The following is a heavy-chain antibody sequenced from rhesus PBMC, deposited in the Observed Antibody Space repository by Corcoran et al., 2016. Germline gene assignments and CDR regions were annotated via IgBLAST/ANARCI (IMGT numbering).Heavy chain of an antibody. J-gene: IGHJ6*01. CDR2: ICG. Sequence: QVQLKESGPGLMKPSETLSLTCTVSGDSIISGYAWSWIRQPPGKGLEWIGDICGHHKPALQSQVNIEKDTCKNQFSLNRTAVTAAYTAVYYWACGLKDGAPNCGLDSWGQGVVVTVSA. CDR1: GDSIISGYA. CDR3: ACGLKDGAPNCGLDS. V-gene: IGHV4-127*01. D-gene: IGHD3-9*01.